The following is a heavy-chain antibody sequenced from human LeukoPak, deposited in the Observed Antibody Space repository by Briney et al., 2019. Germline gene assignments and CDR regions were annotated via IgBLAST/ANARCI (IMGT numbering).Heavy chain of an antibody. J-gene: IGHJ6*03. D-gene: IGHD4-17*01. Sequence: GGSLRLSCAASGFTFSSYSMNWVRQAPGKGLEWVAVISYDGSNKYYADSVKGRFTISRDNSKNTLYLQMNSLRAEDTAVYYCARDQHWDGDYELGYYYYYYMDVWGKGTTVTVSS. CDR1: GFTFSSYS. V-gene: IGHV3-30*03. CDR3: ARDQHWDGDYELGYYYYYYMDV. CDR2: ISYDGSNK.